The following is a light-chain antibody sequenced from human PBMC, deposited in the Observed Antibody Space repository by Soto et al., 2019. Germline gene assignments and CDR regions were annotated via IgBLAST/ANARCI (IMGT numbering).Light chain of an antibody. CDR1: ESVSSSS. V-gene: IGKV3-20*01. Sequence: EIVLTQSPGTLSLSPGERATLSRRASESVSSSSLAWYQQKPGQAPRLLIYGASNRATGIPDRFSGSGSGTDFTLTISRLEPEDFAVYYCQQYGSSPTFGGGTKVDIK. CDR2: GAS. J-gene: IGKJ4*01. CDR3: QQYGSSPT.